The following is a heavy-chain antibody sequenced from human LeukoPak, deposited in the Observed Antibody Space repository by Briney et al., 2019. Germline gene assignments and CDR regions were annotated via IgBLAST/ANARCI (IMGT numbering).Heavy chain of an antibody. D-gene: IGHD5-18*01. J-gene: IGHJ3*02. V-gene: IGHV4-4*07. Sequence: SETLSLTCTVSGGSISSYYWSWIRQPAGKGLEWIGHIYTSGSTNYNPSLKSRVTMSVDTSKNQFSLKLSSVTAADTAVYYCAGVDTAMVRAFDIWGQGTMVTVSS. CDR1: GGSISSYY. CDR3: AGVDTAMVRAFDI. CDR2: IYTSGST.